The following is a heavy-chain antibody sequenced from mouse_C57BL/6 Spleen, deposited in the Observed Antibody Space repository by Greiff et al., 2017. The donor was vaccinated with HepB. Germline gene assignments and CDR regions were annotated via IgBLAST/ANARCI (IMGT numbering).Heavy chain of an antibody. Sequence: EVQLVESGGGLVKPGGSLKLSCAASGFTFSSYAMSWVRQTPEKRLEWVATISDGGSYTYYPDNVKGRFTISRDNAKNNLYLQMSHLKSEDTAMYYCARDCPLYGNYPYWYFDVWGTGTTVTVSS. CDR1: GFTFSSYA. D-gene: IGHD2-1*01. V-gene: IGHV5-4*01. J-gene: IGHJ1*03. CDR2: ISDGGSYT. CDR3: ARDCPLYGNYPYWYFDV.